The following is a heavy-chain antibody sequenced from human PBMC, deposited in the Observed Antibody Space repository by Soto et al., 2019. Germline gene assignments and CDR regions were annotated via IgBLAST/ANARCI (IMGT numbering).Heavy chain of an antibody. V-gene: IGHV3-74*01. D-gene: IGHD3-10*01. CDR2: IDSGGRTT. Sequence: GGSLRLSCAASGFTFSSDWMLWFRQAPGKGLVWVSRIDSGGRTTTYADSVKGRFTISRDNAKNTLYLQMNGLRAEDTALYYCARWFTYGNFDYFDYWGQGTQVTVSS. J-gene: IGHJ4*02. CDR1: GFTFSSDW. CDR3: ARWFTYGNFDYFDY.